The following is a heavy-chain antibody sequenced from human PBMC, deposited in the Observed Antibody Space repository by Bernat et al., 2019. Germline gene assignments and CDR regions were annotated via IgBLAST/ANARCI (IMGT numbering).Heavy chain of an antibody. CDR2: ISYDGSNK. Sequence: QVQLVESGGGVVQPGRSLRLSCAASGFTFSSYAMHWVRQAPGKGLEWVAVISYDGSNKYYADSVKGRFTISRDNSKNTLYLQMNSLRAEDTAVYYCGGWLRSPDYYYGMDVWGQGTTVTVS. D-gene: IGHD5-12*01. CDR1: GFTFSSYA. CDR3: GGWLRSPDYYYGMDV. J-gene: IGHJ6*02. V-gene: IGHV3-30-3*01.